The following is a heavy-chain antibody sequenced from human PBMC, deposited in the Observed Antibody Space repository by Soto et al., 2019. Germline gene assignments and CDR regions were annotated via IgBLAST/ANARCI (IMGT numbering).Heavy chain of an antibody. D-gene: IGHD2-8*01. J-gene: IGHJ4*02. Sequence: SETLSLTCTVSGGSISSGGYYWSWIRQHPGKGLEWIGYIYYSGSTYYNPSLKSRVTISVDTSKNQFSLKLSSVTAADTAVYYCARGPVYGNDYWGQGTLVTVSS. CDR2: IYYSGST. V-gene: IGHV4-31*03. CDR1: GGSISSGGYY. CDR3: ARGPVYGNDY.